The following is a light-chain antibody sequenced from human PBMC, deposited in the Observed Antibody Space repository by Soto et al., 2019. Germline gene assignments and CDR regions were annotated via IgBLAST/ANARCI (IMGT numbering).Light chain of an antibody. CDR2: DAS. CDR3: QQFNGFPT. Sequence: AIQLTQSPSSLSASVGDTVTITCRASQGISNALAWYQQIPGKPPKLLIYDASTLESGVTSRFSGSGSGTDFTLTISSLQPGEFATYYCQQFNGFPTFGQGTRLEIQ. CDR1: QGISNA. J-gene: IGKJ5*01. V-gene: IGKV1-13*02.